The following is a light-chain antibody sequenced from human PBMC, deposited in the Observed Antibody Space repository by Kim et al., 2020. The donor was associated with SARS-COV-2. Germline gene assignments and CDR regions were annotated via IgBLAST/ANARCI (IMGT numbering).Light chain of an antibody. CDR3: QSYDSSLSGSRV. Sequence: QPVLTQPPSVSGAPGQRVTISCTGSSSNIGAGYDVHWYQQLPGTAPKLLIYGNSNRPSGVPDRFSGSKSGTSASLAITGLQAEDEADYYCQSYDSSLSGSRVCGGGTQLTVL. CDR2: GNS. CDR1: SSNIGAGYD. J-gene: IGLJ2*01. V-gene: IGLV1-40*01.